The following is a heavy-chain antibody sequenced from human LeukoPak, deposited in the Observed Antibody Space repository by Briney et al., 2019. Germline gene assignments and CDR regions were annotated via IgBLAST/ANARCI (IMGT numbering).Heavy chain of an antibody. Sequence: ASVKVSCKASGYTFTSYGISWVRQAPGQGLEWMGWISAYHGNTNYAQKLQGRVTLTTDTSTSTAYVELRSLRSDDTAVYYCARDQYYDSKGWFDPWGQGTLVTVSS. D-gene: IGHD3-22*01. V-gene: IGHV1-18*01. CDR3: ARDQYYDSKGWFDP. CDR1: GYTFTSYG. CDR2: ISAYHGNT. J-gene: IGHJ5*02.